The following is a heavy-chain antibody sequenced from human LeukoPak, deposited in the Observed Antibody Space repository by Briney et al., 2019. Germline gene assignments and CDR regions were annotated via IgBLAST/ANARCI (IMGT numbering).Heavy chain of an antibody. CDR2: ISSSSSTI. J-gene: IGHJ6*03. D-gene: IGHD3-16*01. CDR3: ARLGADYYYYYMDV. V-gene: IGHV3-48*01. CDR1: GFTFSSYS. Sequence: GGSLRLSCAASGFTFSSYSMNWVRQAPGTGLEWVSYISSSSSTIYYADSVKGRFTISRDNAKNSLYLQMNSLRAEDTAVYYCARLGADYYYYYMDVWGKGTTVTVSS.